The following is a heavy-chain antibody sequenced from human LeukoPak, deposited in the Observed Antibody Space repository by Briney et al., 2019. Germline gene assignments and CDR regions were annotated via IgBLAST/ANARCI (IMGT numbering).Heavy chain of an antibody. CDR1: GGSISSSSYY. CDR2: IYYSGST. D-gene: IGHD2-21*02. J-gene: IGHJ4*02. CDR3: ARTVVVTALDVFDY. V-gene: IGHV4-39*07. Sequence: SETLSLTCTVSGGSISSSSYYWGWIRQPPGKGLEWIGSIYYSGSTYYNPSLKSRVTISVDTSKNQFSLKLSSVTAADTAVYYCARTVVVTALDVFDYWGQGTLVTVSS.